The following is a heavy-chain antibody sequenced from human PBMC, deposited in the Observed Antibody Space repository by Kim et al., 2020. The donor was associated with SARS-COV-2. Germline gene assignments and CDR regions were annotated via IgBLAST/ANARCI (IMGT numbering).Heavy chain of an antibody. CDR1: GYTFTSYA. CDR3: AIITMVRGPTGMDYFDY. J-gene: IGHJ4*02. Sequence: ASVKVSCKASGYTFTSYAMNWVRQAPGQGLEWMGWINTNTGNPTYAQGFTGRFVFSLDTSVSTAYLQISSLKAEDTAVYYCAIITMVRGPTGMDYFDYWGQGTLVTVSS. CDR2: INTNTGNP. D-gene: IGHD3-10*01. V-gene: IGHV7-4-1*02.